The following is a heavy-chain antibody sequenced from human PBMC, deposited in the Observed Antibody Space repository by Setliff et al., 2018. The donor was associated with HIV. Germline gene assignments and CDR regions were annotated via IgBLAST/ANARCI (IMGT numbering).Heavy chain of an antibody. CDR2: VCQRGGI. Sequence: SETLSLTCAVSGDSIDSPHCWSWVRQSLEKGLEWIGEVCQRGGINYYPFFWSRAIISMDKPRSYFSLRLTSVTAADTAIYFCVRNSGWALGSRGQGILVTVSS. V-gene: IGHV4-4*02. CDR3: VRNSGWALGS. D-gene: IGHD3-16*01. J-gene: IGHJ4*02. CDR1: GDSIDSPHC.